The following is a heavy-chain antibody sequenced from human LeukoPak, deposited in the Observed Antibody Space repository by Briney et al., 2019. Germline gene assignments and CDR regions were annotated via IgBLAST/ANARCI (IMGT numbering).Heavy chain of an antibody. V-gene: IGHV4-39*07. Sequence: SETLSLTCTVSGVSVSSGSYYWSWIRQPPGKGLEWIGEINHSGSTNYNPSLKSRVTISVDTSKNQFSLKLSSVTAADTAVYYCARGPLYGSGSYYRRWFDPWGQGTLVTVSS. CDR3: ARGPLYGSGSYYRRWFDP. CDR2: INHSGST. D-gene: IGHD3-10*01. J-gene: IGHJ5*02. CDR1: GVSVSSGSYY.